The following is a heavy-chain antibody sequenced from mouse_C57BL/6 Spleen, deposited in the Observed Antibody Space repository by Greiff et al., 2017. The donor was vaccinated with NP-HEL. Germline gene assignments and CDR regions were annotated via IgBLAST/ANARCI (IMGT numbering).Heavy chain of an antibody. Sequence: QVQLQQPGAELVMPGASVKLSCKASGYTFTSYWMHWVNQRPGQGLEWIGEIDPSDSYTNYNQKFKGKSTLTVDKSSSTAYMQLSSLTSEDSAGYYCARGDYGDVWGTGTTVTVSS. CDR3: ARGDYGDV. CDR1: GYTFTSYW. CDR2: IDPSDSYT. D-gene: IGHD2-4*01. V-gene: IGHV1-69*01. J-gene: IGHJ1*03.